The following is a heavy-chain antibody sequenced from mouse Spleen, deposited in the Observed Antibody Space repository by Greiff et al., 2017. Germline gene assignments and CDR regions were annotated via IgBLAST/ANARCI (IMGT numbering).Heavy chain of an antibody. D-gene: IGHD2-3*01. Sequence: VQLKESVAELVRPGASVKLSCTASGFNIKNTYMHWVKQRPEQGLEWIGRIDPANGNTKYAPKFQGKATITADTSSNTAYLQLSSLTSEDTAIYYCARNPHDGYYAMDYWGQGTSVTVSS. CDR2: IDPANGNT. CDR1: GFNIKNTY. J-gene: IGHJ4*01. CDR3: ARNPHDGYYAMDY. V-gene: IGHV14-3*01.